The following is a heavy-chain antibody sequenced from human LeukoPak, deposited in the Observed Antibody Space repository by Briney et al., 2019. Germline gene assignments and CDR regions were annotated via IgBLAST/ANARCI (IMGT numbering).Heavy chain of an antibody. CDR1: GYTFTGYY. Sequence: ASVKVSCKASGYTFTGYYMHWVRQAPGQGLEWMGWINPNSGGTNYAQKFQGRVTMTRDTSISTAYMELSRLRSDDTAVYYCAGVRIAAAAFHYWGQGTLVTVSS. CDR2: INPNSGGT. V-gene: IGHV1-2*02. J-gene: IGHJ4*02. D-gene: IGHD6-6*01. CDR3: AGVRIAAAAFHY.